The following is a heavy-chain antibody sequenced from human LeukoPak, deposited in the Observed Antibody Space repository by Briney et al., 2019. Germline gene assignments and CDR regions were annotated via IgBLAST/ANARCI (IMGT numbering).Heavy chain of an antibody. D-gene: IGHD3-10*01. CDR2: IRSTANGCAT. J-gene: IGHJ4*02. CDR1: GFTFSGSA. Sequence: GGSLRLSCAASGFTFSGSAMHWVRQAAGKGLEWVGRIRSTANGCATAYAASVKGRFTISRDDSKNTAYLQMDSLKTEDTAVYYCTGNYYGSGSYADFDYWGQGTLVTVSS. CDR3: TGNYYGSGSYADFDY. V-gene: IGHV3-73*01.